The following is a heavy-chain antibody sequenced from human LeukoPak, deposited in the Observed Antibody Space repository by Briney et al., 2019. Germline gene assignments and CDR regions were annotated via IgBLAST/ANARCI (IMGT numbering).Heavy chain of an antibody. Sequence: GGSLRLSCAASGFTFSSYAMSWVRQAPGKGLEWVSAISGSSGSTYYADSVKGRFTISRDNSKNTLYLQMNSLRAEDTAVYYCARDNPRSYYDFWSGYQNYYYYYGMDVWGQGTTATVSS. CDR2: ISGSSGST. V-gene: IGHV3-23*01. CDR1: GFTFSSYA. CDR3: ARDNPRSYYDFWSGYQNYYYYYGMDV. D-gene: IGHD3-3*01. J-gene: IGHJ6*02.